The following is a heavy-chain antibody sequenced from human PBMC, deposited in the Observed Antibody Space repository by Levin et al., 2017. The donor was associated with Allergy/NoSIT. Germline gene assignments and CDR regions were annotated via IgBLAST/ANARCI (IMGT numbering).Heavy chain of an antibody. CDR2: IYYSGST. CDR3: ARLLAVTGHFQH. V-gene: IGHV4-39*01. D-gene: IGHD6-19*01. CDR1: GGSISSSSYY. Sequence: SETLSLTCTVSGGSISSSSYYWGWIRQPPGKGLEWIGSIYYSGSTYYNPSLKSRVTISVDTSKNQFSLKLSSVTAADTAVYYCARLLAVTGHFQHWGQGTLVTVSS. J-gene: IGHJ1*01.